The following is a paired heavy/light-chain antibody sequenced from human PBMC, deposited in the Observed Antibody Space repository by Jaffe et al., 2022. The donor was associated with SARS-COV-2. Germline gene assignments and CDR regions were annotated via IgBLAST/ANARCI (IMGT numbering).Light chain of an antibody. V-gene: IGKV3-15*01. CDR2: GAS. Sequence: EIVMTQSPATLSVSPGERATLSCRASQSVSSNLAWYQQKPGQAPRLLIYGASTRATGIPARFSGSGSGTGFTLTISSLQSEDFAVYYCQQYNNWPYTFGQGTKLEIK. CDR1: QSVSSN. J-gene: IGKJ2*01. CDR3: QQYNNWPYT.
Heavy chain of an antibody. J-gene: IGHJ4*02. Sequence: EVQLVESGGGSVQPGGSLRLSCAASGFAFNSYAMSWVRQAPGRGLEWVSSISGSGGGTNYADSVKGRFTISRDNSKTTLYLQVSSLRAEDTAVYYCAKHPYGGYNFFDSWGQGTLVTVSS. D-gene: IGHD5-12*01. V-gene: IGHV3-23*04. CDR3: AKHPYGGYNFFDS. CDR2: ISGSGGGT. CDR1: GFAFNSYA.